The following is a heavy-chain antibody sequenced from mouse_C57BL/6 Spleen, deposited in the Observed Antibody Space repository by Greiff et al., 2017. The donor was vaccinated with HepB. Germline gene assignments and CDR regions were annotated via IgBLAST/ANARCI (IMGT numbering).Heavy chain of an antibody. Sequence: QVQLKQSGPGLVQPSQRLSITCTVSGFSLTSYGVHWVRQSPGKGLEWLGVIWSGGSTDYNAAFISRLSISKDNSKSQVFFKMNSLQADDTAIYYCARPYGSSGFAYWGQGTLVTVSA. D-gene: IGHD1-1*01. CDR2: IWSGGST. CDR1: GFSLTSYG. J-gene: IGHJ3*01. V-gene: IGHV2-2*01. CDR3: ARPYGSSGFAY.